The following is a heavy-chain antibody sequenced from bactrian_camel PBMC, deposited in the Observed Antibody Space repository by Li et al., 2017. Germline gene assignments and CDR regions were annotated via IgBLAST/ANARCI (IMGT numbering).Heavy chain of an antibody. CDR1: GLPSHTLW. CDR2: IDSDGKA. J-gene: IGHJ4*01. V-gene: IGHV3S53*01. D-gene: IGHD4*01. Sequence: HVQLVESGGESVQAGGSLRLTCATSGLPSHTLWMGWFRQVPEKEREAVAVIDSDGKATYGDPVKDRFTISQVQEYAKTTIHLQMNSLKTEDTAMYYCAANWCPELTGNEGDYNMVPDFAGQGTQVTVS.